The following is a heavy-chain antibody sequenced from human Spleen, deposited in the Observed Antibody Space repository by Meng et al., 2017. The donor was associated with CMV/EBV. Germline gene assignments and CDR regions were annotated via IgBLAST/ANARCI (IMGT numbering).Heavy chain of an antibody. CDR2: IYYSGST. CDR1: GGSISSYY. D-gene: IGHD6-6*01. Sequence: SETLSLTCTVSGGSISSYYWSWIRQPPGKGLEWIGYIYYSGSTNYNPSLKSRVTISVDSSKDQLSLKLTSVTAADTAVYYCARSMDVAARPRWFDPWGQGALVTVSS. J-gene: IGHJ5*02. V-gene: IGHV4-59*01. CDR3: ARSMDVAARPRWFDP.